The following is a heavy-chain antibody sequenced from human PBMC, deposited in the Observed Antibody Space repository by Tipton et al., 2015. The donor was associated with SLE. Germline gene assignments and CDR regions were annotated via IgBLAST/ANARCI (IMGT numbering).Heavy chain of an antibody. CDR2: IYYSGST. D-gene: IGHD1-26*01. CDR3: ARVRSPGSGGAFDI. J-gene: IGHJ3*02. CDR1: GGSIRSSSYY. V-gene: IGHV4-39*07. Sequence: GLVKHSETLSLTCTVSGGSIRSSSYYWGWIRQPPGKGLEWIGSIYYSGSTYYNPSLKSRVTISVDTSKNQFSLKLSSVTAADTAVYYCARVRSPGSGGAFDIWGQGTMVTVSS.